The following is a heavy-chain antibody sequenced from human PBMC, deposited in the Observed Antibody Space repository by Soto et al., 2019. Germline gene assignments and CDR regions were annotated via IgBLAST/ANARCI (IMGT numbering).Heavy chain of an antibody. V-gene: IGHV4-59*01. Sequence: SETLSLTCTVSGDSISSYYCSWIRQPPGKGLEWIAYIYYSGSTNYNPSLKSRVAISGDTSKNQFSLKLSSVTAADTAVYYCARTVIGGFDYWGQGILVTVSS. CDR1: GDSISSYY. D-gene: IGHD3-16*02. CDR2: IYYSGST. J-gene: IGHJ4*02. CDR3: ARTVIGGFDY.